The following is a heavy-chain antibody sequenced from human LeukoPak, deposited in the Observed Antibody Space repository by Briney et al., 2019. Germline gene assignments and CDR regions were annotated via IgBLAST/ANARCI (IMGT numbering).Heavy chain of an antibody. Sequence: PGGSLRLSCAASGFTFSSYGMHWVRQAPGKGLEWVAVISYDGSNKYYADSVKGRFTISRDNSKNTLYLQMNSLRAEDTAVYYCARNGATPVFYYYYYYMDVWGKGTTVTVSS. CDR3: ARNGATPVFYYYYYYMDV. CDR1: GFTFSSYG. V-gene: IGHV3-30*03. J-gene: IGHJ6*03. D-gene: IGHD2-15*01. CDR2: ISYDGSNK.